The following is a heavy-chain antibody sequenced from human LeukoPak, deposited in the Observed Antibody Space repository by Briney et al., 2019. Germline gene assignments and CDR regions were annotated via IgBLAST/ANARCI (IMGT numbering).Heavy chain of an antibody. CDR3: ARDYSSGWDTSHYFDY. D-gene: IGHD6-19*01. V-gene: IGHV1-46*01. CDR1: GYTFTSYY. J-gene: IGHJ4*02. CDR2: INPSGGST. Sequence: GASVKVSCKASGYTFTSYYMHWVRQAPGQGLEWMGIINPSGGSTSYAQKFQGRVTMTRDMSTSTVYMELSSLRSEDTAVYYCARDYSSGWDTSHYFDYWGQGTLVTVSS.